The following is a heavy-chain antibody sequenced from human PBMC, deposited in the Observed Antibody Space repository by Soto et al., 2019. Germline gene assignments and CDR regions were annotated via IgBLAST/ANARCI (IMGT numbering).Heavy chain of an antibody. V-gene: IGHV3-23*01. CDR1: GFSFGSYA. Sequence: LRLSCAASGFSFGSYALSWVRQAPGKGLEWVSTISGSDGKTFYADSVKGRFSISRDTSQSTLYLQMNSLRADDTAMYYCARWSFLDYWGQGTRVTVSS. CDR3: ARWSFLDY. D-gene: IGHD3-10*01. J-gene: IGHJ4*02. CDR2: ISGSDGKT.